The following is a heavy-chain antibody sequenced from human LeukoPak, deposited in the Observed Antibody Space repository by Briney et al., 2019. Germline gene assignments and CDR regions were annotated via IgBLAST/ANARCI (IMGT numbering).Heavy chain of an antibody. Sequence: SETLSLTCTVSGGSISSSSYYWGWIRQPPGKGLEWIGSIYYSGNTYYNASLKSQVSISIDTSKNQFSLRLTSVTAADTAVYYCARQTGSGLLPGGQGTLVTVSS. CDR3: ARQTGSGLLP. CDR1: GGSISSSSYY. D-gene: IGHD2-21*02. J-gene: IGHJ4*02. CDR2: IYYSGNT. V-gene: IGHV4-39*01.